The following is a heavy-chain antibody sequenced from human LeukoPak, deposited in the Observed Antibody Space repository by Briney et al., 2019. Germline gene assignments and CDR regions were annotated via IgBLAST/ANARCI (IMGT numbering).Heavy chain of an antibody. CDR2: INGDGSTT. V-gene: IGHV3-74*03. D-gene: IGHD3-10*01. Sequence: GGSLRLSCTASGFTFSTYRINWVRQSPGKGLVWVALINGDGSTTTHADSVKGRFTISRDNAKNTAYLQMNSLRDEDTAVYFCARDYAGSPDYWGQGTLVTVSA. J-gene: IGHJ4*02. CDR3: ARDYAGSPDY. CDR1: GFTFSTYR.